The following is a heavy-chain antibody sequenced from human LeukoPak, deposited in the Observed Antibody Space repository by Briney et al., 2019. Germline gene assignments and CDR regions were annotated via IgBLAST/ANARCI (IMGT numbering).Heavy chain of an antibody. CDR1: GYTFTSYW. CDR3: ARHAEAVAVDY. CDR2: IYPGDSDT. J-gene: IGHJ4*02. D-gene: IGHD6-19*01. V-gene: IGHV5-51*01. Sequence: GESLKISCEGSGYTFTSYWIGWVRQMPGKGLEWMGIIYPGDSDTRYSPSFQGQVTISADKSISTAYLQWSSLKASDTAMYYCARHAEAVAVDYWGQGTLVTVSS.